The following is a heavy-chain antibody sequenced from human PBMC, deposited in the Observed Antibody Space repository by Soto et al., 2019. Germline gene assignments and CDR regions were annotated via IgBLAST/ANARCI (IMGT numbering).Heavy chain of an antibody. CDR2: INAGNGNT. CDR1: GYTFTSYA. CDR3: ARDRRGAIAAAGIVDY. D-gene: IGHD6-13*01. Sequence: ASVKVSCKASGYTFTSYAVHWVRQAPGQRLEWMGWINAGNGNTKYSQKFQGRVTITRDTSASTAYMELSSLRSEDTAVYYCARDRRGAIAAAGIVDYWGQGTLVTVSS. J-gene: IGHJ4*02. V-gene: IGHV1-3*01.